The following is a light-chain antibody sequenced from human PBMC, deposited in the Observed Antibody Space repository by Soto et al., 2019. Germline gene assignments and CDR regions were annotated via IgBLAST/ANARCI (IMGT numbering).Light chain of an antibody. CDR2: DAS. J-gene: IGKJ4*01. V-gene: IGKV3-11*01. CDR1: QSINTY. CDR3: QQRYNWPLT. Sequence: EIVLTQSPATLSLSPGERATLSCRASQSINTYLAWYQQTPGQAPRLLIYDASNRATGIPARFSGSGSGTDVTLTINSLEPEDFAVYYCQQRYNWPLTFGGGTKVDIK.